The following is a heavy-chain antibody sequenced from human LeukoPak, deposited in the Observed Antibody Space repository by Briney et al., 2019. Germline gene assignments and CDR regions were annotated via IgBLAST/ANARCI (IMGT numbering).Heavy chain of an antibody. V-gene: IGHV1-69*13. CDR2: IIPIFGTA. Sequence: SVKVSCKASGGTFSSYAISWVRQAPGQGLEWMGGIIPIFGTANYAQKFQGRVTITADESTSTAHMELSSLRSEDTAVYYCAVPPGITIFGVVRDLAGDAFDIWGQGTMVTVSS. D-gene: IGHD3-3*01. CDR3: AVPPGITIFGVVRDLAGDAFDI. J-gene: IGHJ3*02. CDR1: GGTFSSYA.